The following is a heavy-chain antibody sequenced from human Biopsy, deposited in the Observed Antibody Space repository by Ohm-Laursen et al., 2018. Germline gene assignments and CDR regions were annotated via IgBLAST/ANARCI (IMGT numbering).Heavy chain of an antibody. D-gene: IGHD3-3*01. CDR3: ATPFQYYDSWGGYPPFDH. CDR1: GGTFSNYA. J-gene: IGHJ4*02. V-gene: IGHV1-69*17. Sequence: GSSVKVSCKASGGTFSNYAISWVRQAPGEGLEWMGGIIAVSGLVNYAPKFQGRVSITADKSTTTAYMELSNLKSEDTAVYYCATPFQYYDSWGGYPPFDHWGQETLVTVSS. CDR2: IIAVSGLV.